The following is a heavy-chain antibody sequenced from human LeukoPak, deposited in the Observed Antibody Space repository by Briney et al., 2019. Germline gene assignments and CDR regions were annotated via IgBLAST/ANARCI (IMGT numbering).Heavy chain of an antibody. CDR3: ARDFETGGYYYYGMDV. CDR2: IYSGGRT. Sequence: PGGSLRLSCAASGFTFNTYAMSWVRQAPGKGLEWVSVIYSGGRTYYADAVKGRFTMSRDNSKNTVYLQMNSLTAEDTAVYYCARDFETGGYYYYGMDVWGQGTTVTVSS. D-gene: IGHD3-10*01. J-gene: IGHJ6*02. CDR1: GFTFNTYA. V-gene: IGHV3-53*01.